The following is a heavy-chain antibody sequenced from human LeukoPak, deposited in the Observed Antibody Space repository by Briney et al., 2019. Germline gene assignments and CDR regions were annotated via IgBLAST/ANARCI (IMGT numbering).Heavy chain of an antibody. D-gene: IGHD6-13*01. CDR3: AKGGGTGYSSSWYSN. J-gene: IGHJ4*02. V-gene: IGHV3-30*18. CDR1: GITFSIYG. CDR2: ISFDGTNK. Sequence: GGSLRLSCAASGITFSIYGMHWVRQAPGKGLEWVAVISFDGTNKFYADSVKGRFTISRDNSKKTVYLQMNSLRAEDAAVYYCAKGGGTGYSSSWYSNWGQGTLVTVSS.